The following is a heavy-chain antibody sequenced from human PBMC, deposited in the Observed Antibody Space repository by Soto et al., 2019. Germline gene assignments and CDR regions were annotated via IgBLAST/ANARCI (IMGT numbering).Heavy chain of an antibody. Sequence: QVQLVDSGGDVVQPGRSLRLSCAASGFTFSSYGMHWVRQAPDKGLEWVAVIWSDGSYSSYADSVKGRFTISRDNSKNTVYLQMNSLRVEDTAMYYCARDRGYYYDGLDVWGQWTTVTVSS. V-gene: IGHV3-33*01. J-gene: IGHJ6*02. CDR1: GFTFSSYG. CDR2: IWSDGSYS. CDR3: ARDRGYYYDGLDV.